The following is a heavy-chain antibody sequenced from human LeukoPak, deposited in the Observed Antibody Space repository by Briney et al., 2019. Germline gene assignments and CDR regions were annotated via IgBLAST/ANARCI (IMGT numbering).Heavy chain of an antibody. V-gene: IGHV3-53*01. J-gene: IGHJ4*02. CDR1: GFTVSSNY. Sequence: GGSLRLSCAASGFTVSSNYMSWVRQAPGKGPEWVSVIYSGGSTYYADSVKGRFTISRDNSKNTLHFQMNSLRAEDTAVYYCVRGRGYYDSSGYYPYYFDYWGQGTLVTVSS. CDR2: IYSGGST. CDR3: VRGRGYYDSSGYYPYYFDY. D-gene: IGHD3-22*01.